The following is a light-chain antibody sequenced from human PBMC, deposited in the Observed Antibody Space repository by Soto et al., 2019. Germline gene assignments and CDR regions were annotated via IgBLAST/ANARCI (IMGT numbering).Light chain of an antibody. CDR1: QSIKTY. CDR2: DVS. CDR3: QQRNNWPPVYT. Sequence: IVLTQSTVTLSLSPGDRATLSCRASQSIKTYMAWYQQRPDQSPRLLIYDVSTRAAGIPARFSVSGSGTDFTITISNLEPEDFGVYFCQQRNNWPPVYTFGQGTKL. J-gene: IGKJ2*01. V-gene: IGKV3-11*01.